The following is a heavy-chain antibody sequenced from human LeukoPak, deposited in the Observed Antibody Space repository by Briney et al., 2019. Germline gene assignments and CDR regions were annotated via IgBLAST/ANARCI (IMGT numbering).Heavy chain of an antibody. V-gene: IGHV3-11*01. CDR1: GFTFSDYY. CDR3: ARGDCSITSCLIDF. Sequence: GGSLRLSCAASGFTFSDYYMNWIRRAPGKGLEWVSYISSSGSTIYYADSVKGRFTISRDNARNSLYLQMNSLRAEDTALYLCARGDCSITSCLIDFWGQGTLVTVSS. J-gene: IGHJ4*02. CDR2: ISSSGSTI. D-gene: IGHD2-2*01.